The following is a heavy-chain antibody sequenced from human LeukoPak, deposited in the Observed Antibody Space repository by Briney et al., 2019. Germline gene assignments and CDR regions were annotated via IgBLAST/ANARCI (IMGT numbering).Heavy chain of an antibody. Sequence: SETLSLTCTVSGGSISSGDYYWSWIRQHPGRGLQWIGYIYYSGSTSYNPSLQSRVNISEDTSKNQFSLRVDSVTAADTAVYYYARTNRDVLTGYAIDCWGQGTLVTVSS. D-gene: IGHD3-9*01. CDR1: GGSISSGDYY. CDR3: ARTNRDVLTGYAIDC. J-gene: IGHJ4*02. V-gene: IGHV4-30-4*01. CDR2: IYYSGST.